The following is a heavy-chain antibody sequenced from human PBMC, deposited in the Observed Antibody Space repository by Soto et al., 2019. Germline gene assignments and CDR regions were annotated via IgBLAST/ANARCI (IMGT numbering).Heavy chain of an antibody. CDR3: TTDSYITSIIVRFDY. CDR2: VKSKNDGGTT. J-gene: IGHJ4*01. D-gene: IGHD3-22*01. V-gene: IGHV3-15*07. Sequence: PGGSLRLSCAASGFTFSNAWINWVRQAPGKGLEWVGRVKSKNDGGTTDFAAPVKGRFAISRDDSKNMVYLEMNILQTEDTAIYYCTTDSYITSIIVRFDYWGHGTLVTVSS. CDR1: GFTFSNAW.